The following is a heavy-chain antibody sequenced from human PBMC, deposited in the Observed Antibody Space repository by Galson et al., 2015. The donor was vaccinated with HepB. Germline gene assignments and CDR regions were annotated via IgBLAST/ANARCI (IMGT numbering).Heavy chain of an antibody. V-gene: IGHV1-69*13. J-gene: IGHJ4*02. CDR2: IIPIFGTA. D-gene: IGHD4-23*01. Sequence: SVKVSCKASGGTFSSYAISWVRQAPGQGLEWMGGIIPIFGTANYAQKFQGRVTITADESTSTAYTELSSLRSEDTAVYYCASDPDYGGNLGSGYWGQGTLVTVSS. CDR3: ASDPDYGGNLGSGY. CDR1: GGTFSSYA.